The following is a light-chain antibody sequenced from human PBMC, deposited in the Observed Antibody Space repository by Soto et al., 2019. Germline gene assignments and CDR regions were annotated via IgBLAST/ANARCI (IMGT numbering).Light chain of an antibody. V-gene: IGLV2-11*01. Sequence: QSALTQPRSVSGSHGQSVTISCTGTSSDVGGYNYVSWYQQHPGKAPKLMIYDVSKRPSGVPDRFSGSKSGNTASLTISGLQAEDEADYYCCSYAGSYPFVFGTGTK. J-gene: IGLJ1*01. CDR1: SSDVGGYNY. CDR3: CSYAGSYPFV. CDR2: DVS.